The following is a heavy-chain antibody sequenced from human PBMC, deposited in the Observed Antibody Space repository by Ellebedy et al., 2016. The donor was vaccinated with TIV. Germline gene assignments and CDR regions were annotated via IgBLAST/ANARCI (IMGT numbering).Heavy chain of an antibody. D-gene: IGHD2-15*01. CDR2: IYPGDSDP. Sequence: GESLKISCKGSGYNFSSYWIGWVRQMPEKGLECMGIIYPGDSDPRYSPSFQGQVTISADKSISTAYLQWSSLKASDTAMYYCARGNCSGDSCYSGPDYYYGMDVWGQGTTVTVS. J-gene: IGHJ6*02. CDR1: GYNFSSYW. CDR3: ARGNCSGDSCYSGPDYYYGMDV. V-gene: IGHV5-51*01.